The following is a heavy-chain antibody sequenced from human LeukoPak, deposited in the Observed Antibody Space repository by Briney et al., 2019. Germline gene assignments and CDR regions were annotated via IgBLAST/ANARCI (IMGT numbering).Heavy chain of an antibody. CDR2: ISSSSSYI. V-gene: IGHV3-21*01. D-gene: IGHD6-13*01. J-gene: IGHJ4*02. CDR1: GFTFSSYS. Sequence: GGSLRLSCAASGFTFSSYSMNWVRQAPGKGLEWVSSISSSSSYIYYADSVKGRFTISRDNAKNSLYLQMHSLRAEDTAVYYCARHIAAAGNRPFDYWGQGTLVTVSS. CDR3: ARHIAAAGNRPFDY.